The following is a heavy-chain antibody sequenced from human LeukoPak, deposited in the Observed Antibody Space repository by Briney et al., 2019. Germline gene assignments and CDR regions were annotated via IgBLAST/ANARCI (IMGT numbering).Heavy chain of an antibody. CDR3: ARETPVVGDAFDI. D-gene: IGHD2-2*01. CDR2: INPNSGGT. V-gene: IGHV1-2*02. CDR1: GYTFTGYY. J-gene: IGHJ3*02. Sequence: ASVKVSCKASGYTFTGYYMHWVRQAPGQGLEWVGWINPNSGGTNYAQKFQGRVTMTRDTSISTAYMELSRLRSDDTAVYYCARETPVVGDAFDIWGQGTMVTVSS.